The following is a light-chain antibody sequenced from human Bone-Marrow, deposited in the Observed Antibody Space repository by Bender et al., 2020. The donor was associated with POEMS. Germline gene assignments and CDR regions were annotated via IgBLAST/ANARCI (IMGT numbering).Light chain of an antibody. V-gene: IGLV2-23*01. J-gene: IGLJ3*02. CDR2: DTT. Sequence: SALTQPASVSGSPGQSITISCTGTGGDPGAYNIVSWYQHHPGKAPRLIIFDTTKRPSGVSDHFSGSKSGITASLTISGLQADDEADYYCCSYASGGSWLFGGGTKLTVL. CDR1: GGDPGAYNI. CDR3: CSYASGGSWL.